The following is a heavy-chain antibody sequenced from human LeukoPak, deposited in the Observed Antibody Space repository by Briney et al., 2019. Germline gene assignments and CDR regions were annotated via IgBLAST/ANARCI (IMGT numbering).Heavy chain of an antibody. CDR3: PKDYPSAVGASPFDY. D-gene: IGHD1-26*01. Sequence: GGSLRLSCAASGFTFSSPGMHWVRQAPGKGLEWVTFIGYDGSNNYDGNSKYYADSVKGRFTISRDNSKNTLYLQMNSLRPEDTALYYFPKDYPSAVGASPFDYWGQEPWSPSP. V-gene: IGHV3-30*02. J-gene: IGHJ4*01. CDR2: IGYDGSNNYDGNSK. CDR1: GFTFSSPG.